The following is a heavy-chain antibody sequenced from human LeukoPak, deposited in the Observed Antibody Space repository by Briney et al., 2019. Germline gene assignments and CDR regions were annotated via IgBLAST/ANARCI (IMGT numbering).Heavy chain of an antibody. CDR3: ARAWATDYFDY. J-gene: IGHJ4*02. CDR2: MYYSGAI. V-gene: IGHV4-59*01. Sequence: SETLSLTCAVSGGSISSYYWSWIRQPPGKGLEWIGHMYYSGAINYNPSLKSRVTISVDTSKNQFSLTLSSVTAADTAMYYCARAWATDYFDYWGQGTLVTVSS. CDR1: GGSISSYY.